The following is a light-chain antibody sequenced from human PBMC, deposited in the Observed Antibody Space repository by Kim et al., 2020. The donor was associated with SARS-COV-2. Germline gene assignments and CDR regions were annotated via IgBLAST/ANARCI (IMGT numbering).Light chain of an antibody. J-gene: IGKJ5*01. V-gene: IGKV3-15*01. Sequence: ETVMTQSPVTLSVSPGERATLSCRASQSVSYNLAWYQQKPGRAPRLVIYGASSRATGVPARFSGSGSATEFTLTISSLQSEDFALYFCQQYNYGPITFGQGTRLEIK. CDR1: QSVSYN. CDR2: GAS. CDR3: QQYNYGPIT.